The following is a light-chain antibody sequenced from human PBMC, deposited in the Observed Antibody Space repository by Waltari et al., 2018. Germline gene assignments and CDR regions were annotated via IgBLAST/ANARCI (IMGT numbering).Light chain of an antibody. CDR2: DVP. CDR3: CSYAGRNIYV. V-gene: IGLV2-11*01. CDR1: SSQVGGYYY. J-gene: IGLJ1*01. Sequence: QSALTQPRSVSGSPGQSVATSCPGTSSQVGGYYYVFWYQQHPGKAPKPMIYDVPKRPAGVPDRFSGSKSGNTASLTISGLQADDEADYYCCSYAGRNIYVFGTGTKVTVL.